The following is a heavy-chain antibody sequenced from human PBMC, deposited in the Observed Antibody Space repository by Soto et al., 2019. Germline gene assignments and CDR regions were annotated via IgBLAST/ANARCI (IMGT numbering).Heavy chain of an antibody. V-gene: IGHV4-4*07. CDR3: ARGAVTGVDYGLDV. CDR1: GGSMTSYY. J-gene: IGHJ6*02. Sequence: ASETLSLTCSVSGGSMTSYYWSWIRQPAGKGLEWIGRIYTSGGTNYNPSLKSRVTMSRDTSKKQISLKLNSVTAADTAVYYCARGAVTGVDYGLDVWGQGTTVTVSS. D-gene: IGHD4-4*01. CDR2: IYTSGGT.